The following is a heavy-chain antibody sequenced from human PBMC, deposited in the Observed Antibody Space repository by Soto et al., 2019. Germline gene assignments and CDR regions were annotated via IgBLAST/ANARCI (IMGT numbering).Heavy chain of an antibody. Sequence: EVQLVESGGGLVQPGGSLRLSCAASGFTFSTYWMHWVRQVPGKGLVWVSRINSDGSTTSYAESVKGRFTISRDNDKHTLCQQMNSLRAEDTAVYYCAGGVATLLAWGQGPLVTVSS. CDR3: AGGVATLLA. J-gene: IGHJ5*02. CDR2: INSDGSTT. D-gene: IGHD5-12*01. V-gene: IGHV3-74*01. CDR1: GFTFSTYW.